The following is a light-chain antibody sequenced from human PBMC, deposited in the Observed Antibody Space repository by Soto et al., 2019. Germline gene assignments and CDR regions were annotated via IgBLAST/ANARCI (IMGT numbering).Light chain of an antibody. Sequence: SVLTQPASVSGSPGQSITISCTGTSSDVGGYNYVSWYQQHPGKAPKLMIYDVSNRPSGVSNRFSGSKSGNTASLTISGLQAEDEADYYCSSYTSSSTRNVFGTGTKLTVL. V-gene: IGLV2-14*01. CDR3: SSYTSSSTRNV. CDR2: DVS. J-gene: IGLJ1*01. CDR1: SSDVGGYNY.